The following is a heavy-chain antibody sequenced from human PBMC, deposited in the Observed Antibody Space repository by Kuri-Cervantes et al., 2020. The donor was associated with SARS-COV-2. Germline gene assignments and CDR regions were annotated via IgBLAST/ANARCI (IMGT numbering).Heavy chain of an antibody. J-gene: IGHJ5*02. Sequence: GESLKISCRASGFSFSDYAIHWVRRAPGKGLEWLAVISFDGSQKYFEESVKGRFSTSRDNSKNEVYLQMNSLRAEDTAVYHCAKDSCNSGDCYPSWFDPWGQGTLVTVSS. V-gene: IGHV3-30*18. D-gene: IGHD2-21*02. CDR3: AKDSCNSGDCYPSWFDP. CDR1: GFSFSDYA. CDR2: ISFDGSQK.